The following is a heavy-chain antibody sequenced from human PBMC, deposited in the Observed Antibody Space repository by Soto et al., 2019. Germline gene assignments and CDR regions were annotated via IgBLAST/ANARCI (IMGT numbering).Heavy chain of an antibody. CDR1: GFSLSTSGVG. D-gene: IGHD3-22*01. CDR2: IYWDDDK. V-gene: IGHV2-5*02. CDR3: AHDSSGLYGMDV. Sequence: QITLKESGPTLVKPTQTLTLTCTFSGFSLSTSGVGVAWIRQPRGKALEWLALIYWDDDKRYSPSLKSRLTITKDTSNNQVVLTMTNMDPVDTGTYYCAHDSSGLYGMDVWGQGTTVTVSS. J-gene: IGHJ6*02.